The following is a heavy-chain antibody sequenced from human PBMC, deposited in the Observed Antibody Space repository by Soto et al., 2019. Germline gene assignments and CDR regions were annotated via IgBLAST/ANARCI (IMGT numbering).Heavy chain of an antibody. CDR3: ARDPSTINKLIGVWFDP. Sequence: SVKVSCKASGDTFGRFTINWVRQAPGQGLEWMGGIKPISDITNYAQRFQGRVTFTADASTSTVYLELSSLRSEDTAMYYCARDPSTINKLIGVWFDPWGQGTLVT. CDR1: GDTFGRFT. J-gene: IGHJ5*02. CDR2: IKPISDIT. D-gene: IGHD4-4*01. V-gene: IGHV1-69*13.